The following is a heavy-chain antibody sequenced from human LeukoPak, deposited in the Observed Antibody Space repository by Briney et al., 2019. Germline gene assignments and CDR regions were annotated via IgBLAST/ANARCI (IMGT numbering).Heavy chain of an antibody. V-gene: IGHV1-69*06. CDR3: ATGPPRDYGSGGFYYYGMDV. D-gene: IGHD3-10*01. J-gene: IGHJ6*02. CDR1: GGTFSSYA. CDR2: IIPIFGTA. Sequence: SVKVSCKASGGTFSSYAISWVRQAPGQGLEWMGGIIPIFGTANYAQKFQGRVTMTEDTSTDTAYMELSSLRSEDTAVYYCATGPPRDYGSGGFYYYGMDVWGQGTTVTVSS.